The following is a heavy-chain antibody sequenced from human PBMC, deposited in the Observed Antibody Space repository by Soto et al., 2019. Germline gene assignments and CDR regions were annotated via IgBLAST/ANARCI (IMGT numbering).Heavy chain of an antibody. V-gene: IGHV3-23*01. CDR3: AIFGVSYDAFDI. Sequence: GGSLRLSCAASGFTFSSYAMSWVRQAPGNGFELVLAICGCCCSTYYADSVKGWFTISRDNSKNKLYFQMNSLRAEDTAVYYCAIFGVSYDAFDIWGQGTMVTVSS. J-gene: IGHJ3*02. CDR2: ICGCCCST. D-gene: IGHD3-3*01. CDR1: GFTFSSYA.